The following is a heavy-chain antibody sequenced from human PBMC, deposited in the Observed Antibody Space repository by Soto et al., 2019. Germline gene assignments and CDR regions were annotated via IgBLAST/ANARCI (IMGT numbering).Heavy chain of an antibody. CDR1: GDTFTTNS. Sequence: QVQLVQSGAEVKKPGSSVKVSCKASGDTFTTNSLNWVRQAPGQGLEWMGGIIPVVGTTKYAQKYQDRVTITGDKSTNTAYMELSSLRSDDTAVYYCARGLLYATTYLDYCGQGTPVTVSS. CDR3: ARGLLYATTYLDY. D-gene: IGHD2-8*01. CDR2: IIPVVGTT. J-gene: IGHJ4*02. V-gene: IGHV1-69*06.